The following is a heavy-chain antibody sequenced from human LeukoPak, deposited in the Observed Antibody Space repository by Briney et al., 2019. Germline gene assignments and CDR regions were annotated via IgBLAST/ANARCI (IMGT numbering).Heavy chain of an antibody. CDR1: GGSISSYY. D-gene: IGHD6-13*01. Sequence: PSETLSLTCTVSGGSISSYYWSWIRQPPGKGLEWIAYIYYSGSTNYNPSLKSRVTISVDTSKNQFSLKLSSVTAADTAVYYCARIVGGQLVLPYYFDYWGQGTLVTVSS. V-gene: IGHV4-59*12. J-gene: IGHJ4*02. CDR3: ARIVGGQLVLPYYFDY. CDR2: IYYSGST.